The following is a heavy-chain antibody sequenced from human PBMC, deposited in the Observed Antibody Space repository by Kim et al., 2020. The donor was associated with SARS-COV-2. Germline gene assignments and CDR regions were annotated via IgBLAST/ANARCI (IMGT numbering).Heavy chain of an antibody. CDR3: AKDIGILTGYSAFDY. Sequence: LSLTCAASGFTFDDYAMHWVRQAPGNGLEWVSGISWNSGSIDYADSVKGRFTISRDNAKNSLYLQMNSLRAEDTALYYCAKDIGILTGYSAFDYWGQ. CDR2: ISWNSGSI. D-gene: IGHD3-9*01. J-gene: IGHJ4*02. CDR1: GFTFDDYA. V-gene: IGHV3-9*01.